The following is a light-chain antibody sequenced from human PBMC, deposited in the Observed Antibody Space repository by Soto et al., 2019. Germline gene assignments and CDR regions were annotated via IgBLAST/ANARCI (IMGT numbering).Light chain of an antibody. Sequence: EIVMTQSPATLSVSPGERATLSCRASQSVSSNLAWYQHNPGQAPRLLIYGASTRATCIPARFSGSGSGTEFTLTISSLQSEDFAVYYCQQYNDWPSLTFGGGTKVEIK. CDR1: QSVSSN. J-gene: IGKJ4*01. V-gene: IGKV3D-15*01. CDR2: GAS. CDR3: QQYNDWPSLT.